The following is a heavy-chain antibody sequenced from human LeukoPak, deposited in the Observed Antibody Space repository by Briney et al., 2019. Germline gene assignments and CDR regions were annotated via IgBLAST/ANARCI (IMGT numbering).Heavy chain of an antibody. J-gene: IGHJ3*02. CDR3: AGSIAVAGTCAFDI. CDR1: GGSISSSSYY. V-gene: IGHV4-39*01. Sequence: SETLSSSCTVSGGSISSSSYYWGWIRQPPGKGLEWIGSIYYSGSTYYNPSLKSRVTISVDTSKNQFSLKLSSVTAADTAVYYCAGSIAVAGTCAFDIWGQGTMVTVSS. CDR2: IYYSGST. D-gene: IGHD6-19*01.